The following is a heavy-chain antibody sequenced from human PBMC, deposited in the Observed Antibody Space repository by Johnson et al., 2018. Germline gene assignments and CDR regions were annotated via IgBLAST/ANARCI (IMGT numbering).Heavy chain of an antibody. CDR2: IYSSGTT. J-gene: IGHJ6*03. CDR1: GGSIGGFY. CDR3: ASVVRVVEYDYYYMDV. Sequence: VQLLESGPGLVKPSETLSLACTISGGSIGGFYWSWIRQLPGKGLEWIGYIYSSGTTRHTSSLQSRVTISLDTSKNQVSLNVSSVTAADKAMYYCASVVRVVEYDYYYMDVWGNGAAVIVSS. D-gene: IGHD2-15*01. V-gene: IGHV4-59*01.